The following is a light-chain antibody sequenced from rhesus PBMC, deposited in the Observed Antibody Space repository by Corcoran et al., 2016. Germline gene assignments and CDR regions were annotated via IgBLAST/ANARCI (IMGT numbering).Light chain of an antibody. CDR1: QRISSW. V-gene: IGKV1-22*01. CDR2: KDS. CDR3: QQFSSSPYN. J-gene: IGKJ2*01. Sequence: DIQMTQSPSSLSASGGDTATITCRASQRISSWLAWYQQKPGKAPQVLIYKDSSLQSGVPSRFSGRGSGTDFTLTLTSLQSDAFATYYCQQFSSSPYNFGPGTKVEIK.